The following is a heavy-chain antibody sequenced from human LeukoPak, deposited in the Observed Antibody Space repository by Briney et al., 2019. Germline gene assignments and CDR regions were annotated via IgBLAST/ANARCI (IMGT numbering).Heavy chain of an antibody. J-gene: IGHJ4*02. D-gene: IGHD3-16*02. CDR1: GGTFSSYA. CDR2: IIPIFGTA. Sequence: ASVKVSCKASGGTFSSYAISWVRQAPGQGLEWMGGIIPIFGTANYAQKFQGRVTITADESTSTAYMELSSLRAEDTAVYYCARDKHYDYVWGSYHLDYWGQGTLVTVSS. V-gene: IGHV1-69*13. CDR3: ARDKHYDYVWGSYHLDY.